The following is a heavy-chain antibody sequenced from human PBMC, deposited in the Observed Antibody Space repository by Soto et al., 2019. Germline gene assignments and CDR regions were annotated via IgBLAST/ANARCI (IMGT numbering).Heavy chain of an antibody. CDR1: GYSFTSHW. D-gene: IGHD2-2*01. CDR3: ARQDYSNYRGGMDV. V-gene: IGHV5-51*01. Sequence: EVQLVQSGAELKKPGESLKISCKTSGYSFTSHWIAWVRQMPGKGLEWMGIIYPSDSDIRYRPSFQGQVTISVDKSISTDYLQWSSLKASDTATYYCARQDYSNYRGGMDVWGQGTTVTVSS. J-gene: IGHJ6*02. CDR2: IYPSDSDI.